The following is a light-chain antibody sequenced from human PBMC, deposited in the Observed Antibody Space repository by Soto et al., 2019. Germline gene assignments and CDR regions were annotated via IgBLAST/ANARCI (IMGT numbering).Light chain of an antibody. J-gene: IGKJ1*01. Sequence: EIVFTQSPATLSLSPGERATLSCRASQSVSSSSLAWYQQKPGQAPRLLIYDTSSRATGIPDRFSGSGSGTDFILTISRLEPEDFAVYYCQQYGSSPWTFGQGTKVDIK. CDR3: QQYGSSPWT. CDR2: DTS. V-gene: IGKV3-20*01. CDR1: QSVSSSS.